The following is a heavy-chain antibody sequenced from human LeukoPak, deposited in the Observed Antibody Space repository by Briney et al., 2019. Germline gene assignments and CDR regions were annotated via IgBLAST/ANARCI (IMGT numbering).Heavy chain of an antibody. D-gene: IGHD3-10*01. CDR1: GYSISSGYY. Sequence: SETLSLTCTVSGYSISSGYYWGWIRQPPGKGLEWIGSIYHSGSIYYNPSLKSRVTISVDTSKNQFSLKLSSVTAADTAVYYCARDPLLLWFGELLTPNYYYMDVWGKGTTVTVSS. CDR2: IYHSGSI. J-gene: IGHJ6*03. V-gene: IGHV4-38-2*02. CDR3: ARDPLLLWFGELLTPNYYYMDV.